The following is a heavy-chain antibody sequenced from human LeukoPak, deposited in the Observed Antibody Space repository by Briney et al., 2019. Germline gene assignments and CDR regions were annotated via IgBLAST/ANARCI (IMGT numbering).Heavy chain of an antibody. V-gene: IGHV4-59*01. CDR2: IYYTGST. J-gene: IGHJ4*02. CDR3: ARNDYGDFYFDY. D-gene: IGHD4-17*01. CDR1: VVALSSYY. Sequence: SETLSLTRTVSVVALSSYYWSWVRQPPRKGLEWIGDIYYTGSTNYNASLKSRVTISVDTSKSQFSLKLSSVTAADTVVYYCARNDYGDFYFDYWGQGTLVTVSS.